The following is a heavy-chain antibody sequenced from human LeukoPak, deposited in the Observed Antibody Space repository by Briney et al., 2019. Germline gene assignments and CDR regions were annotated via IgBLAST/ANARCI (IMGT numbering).Heavy chain of an antibody. Sequence: PGGSLRLSCAASGGTTDDYGMSWVRQAPGKGLEWVSGINWDGTNTYYAESVKGRFTISRDSAEKSLYLQMNSLRDDDTAFYYCLKDLSSNWYSLDYWGQGTLVTVSS. V-gene: IGHV3-20*04. J-gene: IGHJ4*02. D-gene: IGHD6-13*01. CDR3: LKDLSSNWYSLDY. CDR1: GGTTDDYG. CDR2: INWDGTNT.